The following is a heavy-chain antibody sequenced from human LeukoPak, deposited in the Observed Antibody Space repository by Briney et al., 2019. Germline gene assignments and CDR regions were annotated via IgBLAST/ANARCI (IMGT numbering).Heavy chain of an antibody. V-gene: IGHV3-7*01. CDR1: GFTFRRYW. CDR3: ARDRFRRFDY. Sequence: PGGSLRLSCAASGFTFRRYWMSWARQASGKGLEWVANIKQDGSEKYYVDSVKGRFTISRDNAKNSLYLQMNSLRAEDTAVYYCARDRFRRFDYWGQGTLVTVSS. D-gene: IGHD3-16*01. CDR2: IKQDGSEK. J-gene: IGHJ4*02.